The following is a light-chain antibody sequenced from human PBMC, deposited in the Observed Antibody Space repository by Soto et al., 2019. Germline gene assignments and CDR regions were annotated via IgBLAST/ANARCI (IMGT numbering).Light chain of an antibody. CDR3: ATWDTGLSAGV. CDR1: RSNIGHNY. V-gene: IGLV1-51*01. CDR2: DND. J-gene: IGLJ1*01. Sequence: QSVLTQPPSVSAAPGQKVTISCSGSRSNIGHNYVFWYQQFPGTAPKLLISDNDKRPSGIPDRFSGSRSGTSATLGITGLQTEDEADYYCATWDTGLSAGVFGTGTKLTVL.